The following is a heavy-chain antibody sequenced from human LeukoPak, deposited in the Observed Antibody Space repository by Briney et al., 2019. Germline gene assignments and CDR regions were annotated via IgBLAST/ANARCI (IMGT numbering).Heavy chain of an antibody. CDR2: IYYSGST. CDR3: ARYLHSGSGWYQTEKDYYYYGMDV. Sequence: SETLSLTCTVSGGSISSSYWSWIRQPPGKGLEWIGYIYYSGSTNYNPSLKSRVTISVDTSKNQFSLKLSSVTAADTAVYYCARYLHSGSGWYQTEKDYYYYGMDVWGQGTTVTVSS. D-gene: IGHD6-19*01. CDR1: GGSISSSY. V-gene: IGHV4-59*01. J-gene: IGHJ6*02.